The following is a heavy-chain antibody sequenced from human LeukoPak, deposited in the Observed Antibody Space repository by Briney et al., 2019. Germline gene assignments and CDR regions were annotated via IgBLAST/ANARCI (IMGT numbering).Heavy chain of an antibody. V-gene: IGHV3-53*01. D-gene: IGHD2-2*01. J-gene: IGHJ4*02. CDR1: GFTVSSNY. CDR3: AREGDIVVVPAANRHFDY. CDR2: IYSDGNT. Sequence: GGSLRLSCAASGFTVSSNYMNWVRQAPGKGLEWVSVIYSDGNTYYADSVKGRFTISRDNAKNSLYLQMNSLRAEDTAVYYCAREGDIVVVPAANRHFDYWGQGTLVTVSS.